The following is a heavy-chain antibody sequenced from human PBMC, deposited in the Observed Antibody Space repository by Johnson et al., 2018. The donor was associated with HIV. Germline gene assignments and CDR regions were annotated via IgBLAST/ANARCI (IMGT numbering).Heavy chain of an antibody. J-gene: IGHJ3*02. CDR2: INWNGGST. D-gene: IGHD2-2*02. V-gene: IGHV3-20*04. Sequence: EVQLVESGGGVVRPGGSLRLSCAASGFTFDNYAMSWVRQAPGKGLEWVSGINWNGGSTGYADSLKGRFTIYRDNAKNSLHLQMNSRRAEDTALYYCARDARYCTSITCYTTAFDIWGQGTMVTVSS. CDR3: ARDARYCTSITCYTTAFDI. CDR1: GFTFDNYA.